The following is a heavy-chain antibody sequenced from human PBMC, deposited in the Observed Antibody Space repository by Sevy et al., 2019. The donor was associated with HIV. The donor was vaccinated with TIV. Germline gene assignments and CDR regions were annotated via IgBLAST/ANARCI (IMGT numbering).Heavy chain of an antibody. CDR2: IRGKRNGETK. Sequence: SLRLSCSPSGFIFGDYTVSWVRQAPGKGLEWIAFIRGKRNGETKEYAASVRGRFTISRDDSKSIAYLQMNSLKTEDTVVYYCTRVEGAADWGMDVWGQGTTVTVSS. CDR1: GFIFGDYT. D-gene: IGHD1-26*01. J-gene: IGHJ6*02. CDR3: TRVEGAADWGMDV. V-gene: IGHV3-49*04.